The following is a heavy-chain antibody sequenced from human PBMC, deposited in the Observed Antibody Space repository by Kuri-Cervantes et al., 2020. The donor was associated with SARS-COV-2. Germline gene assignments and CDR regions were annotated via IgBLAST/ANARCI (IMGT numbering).Heavy chain of an antibody. Sequence: GGSLRLSCAASGFTFGRYAMHWVRQAPGKGLEWMGGFDPEDGETIYAQKFQGRVTMTEDTSTDTAYMELSSLRSEDTAVYYCATARFQWELLPLSSWGQGTLVTVSS. CDR2: FDPEDGET. V-gene: IGHV1-24*01. J-gene: IGHJ5*02. CDR1: GFTFGRYA. CDR3: ATARFQWELLPLSS. D-gene: IGHD1-26*01.